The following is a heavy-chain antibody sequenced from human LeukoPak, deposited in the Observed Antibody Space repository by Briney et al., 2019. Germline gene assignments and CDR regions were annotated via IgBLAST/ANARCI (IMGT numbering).Heavy chain of an antibody. CDR3: VRASTSL. J-gene: IGHJ4*02. Sequence: GGSLRLSCAASGFTFSSYEMNWVRQAPGKGLEWVSYISDSGTSIYYADSVKGRFTISRDNAKNSLYLQMNSLRADDTAVYYCVRASTSLWGQGTLVTVSS. V-gene: IGHV3-48*03. CDR2: ISDSGTSI. CDR1: GFTFSSYE.